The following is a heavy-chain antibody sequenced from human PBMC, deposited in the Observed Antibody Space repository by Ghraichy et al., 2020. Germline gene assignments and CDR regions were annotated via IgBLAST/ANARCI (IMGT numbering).Heavy chain of an antibody. V-gene: IGHV4-59*01. CDR2: IYYSGST. Sequence: SETLSLTCTVSGASISTYYWSWIRQPPGKGPEWIGYIYYSGSTNYNPSLKSRVTIYADTSKNQFSLKLSSVTAADTAVYYCARDLWGEGHYGMDVWGQGTPVTGSS. CDR3: ARDLWGEGHYGMDV. J-gene: IGHJ6*02. CDR1: GASISTYY. D-gene: IGHD3-16*01.